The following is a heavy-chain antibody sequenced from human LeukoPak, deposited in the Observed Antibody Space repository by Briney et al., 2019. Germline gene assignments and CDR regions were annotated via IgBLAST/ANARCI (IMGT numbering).Heavy chain of an antibody. Sequence: SVKVSCKASVGTFSSYTISWVRQAPGQGLEWMGRIIPILGIANYAQKFQGRVTITADKSTSTAYMELSSLRSEDTAVYYCARDLGAPTGTTDYYYYYMDVWGKGTTVTVSS. CDR3: ARDLGAPTGTTDYYYYYMDV. J-gene: IGHJ6*03. CDR1: VGTFSSYT. V-gene: IGHV1-69*04. CDR2: IIPILGIA. D-gene: IGHD1-1*01.